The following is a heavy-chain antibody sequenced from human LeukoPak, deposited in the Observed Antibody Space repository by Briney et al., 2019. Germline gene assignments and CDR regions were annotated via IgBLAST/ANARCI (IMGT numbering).Heavy chain of an antibody. J-gene: IGHJ4*02. CDR2: IIPILGIA. CDR3: ARGKPLSIVGYDRHFDY. D-gene: IGHD1-26*01. V-gene: IGHV1-69*02. CDR1: GGTFSSYT. Sequence: SSVKVSCKASGGTFSSYTISWVRQAPGQGLEWMGRIIPILGIANYAQKFQGRVTITADKSTSTAYMELSSLRSEDTAVYYCARGKPLSIVGYDRHFDYWGQGTLVTVSS.